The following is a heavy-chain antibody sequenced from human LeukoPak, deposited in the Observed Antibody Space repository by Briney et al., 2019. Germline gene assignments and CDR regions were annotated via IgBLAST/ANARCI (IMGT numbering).Heavy chain of an antibody. J-gene: IGHJ4*02. CDR2: ISAYNGNT. D-gene: IGHD2-2*01. CDR3: ARDSVIVVVPAPPDY. V-gene: IGHV1-18*01. CDR1: GYTFTSYG. Sequence: ASVKVSCKASGYTFTSYGIIWVRQAPGQGLEWMGWISAYNGNTNYAQKLQGRVTMTTDTSTSTAYMELRSLRSDDTAVYYCARDSVIVVVPAPPDYWGQGTLVTVSS.